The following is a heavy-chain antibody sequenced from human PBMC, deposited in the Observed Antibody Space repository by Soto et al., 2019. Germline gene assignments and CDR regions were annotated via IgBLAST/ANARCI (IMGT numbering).Heavy chain of an antibody. Sequence: QVQLQQWGAGLLKPSETLSLTCAVYGGSFSGYYWSWIRQPPGKGLEWIGEINHSGSTNYNPSLKSRVTISVDTSKNQFSLKLSSGTAADTAVYYCARGVTMPPKPNVFLKAPGYYFDYWGQGTLVTVSS. D-gene: IGHD3-10*01. J-gene: IGHJ4*02. V-gene: IGHV4-34*01. CDR2: INHSGST. CDR1: GGSFSGYY. CDR3: ARGVTMPPKPNVFLKAPGYYFDY.